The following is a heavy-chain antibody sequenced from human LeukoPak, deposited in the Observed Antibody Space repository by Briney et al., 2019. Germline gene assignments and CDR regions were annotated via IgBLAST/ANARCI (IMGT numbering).Heavy chain of an antibody. D-gene: IGHD3-22*01. CDR2: IWYDGASK. CDR1: GFTFSSYG. Sequence: PGRSLRLSCAASGFTFSSYGMHWVRQAPGKGLEWVALIWYDGASKYYADSVKGRFTISRDTSRNTLYLQMNSLRTEDTAVYYCARASDHYDTNLDYWGQGTLVTVSS. J-gene: IGHJ4*02. V-gene: IGHV3-33*01. CDR3: ARASDHYDTNLDY.